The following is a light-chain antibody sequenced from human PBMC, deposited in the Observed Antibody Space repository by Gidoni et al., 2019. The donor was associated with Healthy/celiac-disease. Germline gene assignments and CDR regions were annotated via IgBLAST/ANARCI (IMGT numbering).Light chain of an antibody. CDR1: SSNIGACYD. Sequence: QSVLTQPPQVSGAPGQRVTISFTGSSSNIGACYDVHWYQQLPGTAPKLLIYCNSNRPSGVPDRFSGSKSGTSASLAITGLQAEDEADYYCQSYDSSLSGPVVFGGGTKLTVL. CDR2: CNS. CDR3: QSYDSSLSGPVV. J-gene: IGLJ2*01. V-gene: IGLV1-40*01.